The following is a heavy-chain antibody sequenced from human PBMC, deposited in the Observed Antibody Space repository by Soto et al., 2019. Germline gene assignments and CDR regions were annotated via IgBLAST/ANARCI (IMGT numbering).Heavy chain of an antibody. J-gene: IGHJ4*02. V-gene: IGHV1-18*01. CDR2: ISAYNGKT. D-gene: IGHD4-17*01. Sequence: QVQLVQSGAEVKKPGASVKVSCKASGYTFINYGISWVRQAPGQGLEWMGWISAYNGKTNYAQKLQGRVTMTTDTSPSTASMELRSLRSDDTAVYYCARRYGDPSSSAGFDYWGQGTLVTVSS. CDR3: ARRYGDPSSSAGFDY. CDR1: GYTFINYG.